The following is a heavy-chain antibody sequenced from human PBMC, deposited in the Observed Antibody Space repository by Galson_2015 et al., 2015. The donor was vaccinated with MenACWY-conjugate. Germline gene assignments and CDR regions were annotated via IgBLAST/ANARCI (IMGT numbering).Heavy chain of an antibody. CDR3: ARSPGAY. D-gene: IGHD1-26*01. J-gene: IGHJ4*01. Sequence: QSGAEVTKPGESLQISCKGSGYSFTNYWLAWVRQLPGKGLEWMGIIYPGDSDTRYSPSFPGQVTISADKSISTAYLQWSSRQATDTAMYYRARSPGAYWGQGTRVTVSS. CDR1: GYSFTNYW. V-gene: IGHV5-51*01. CDR2: IYPGDSDT.